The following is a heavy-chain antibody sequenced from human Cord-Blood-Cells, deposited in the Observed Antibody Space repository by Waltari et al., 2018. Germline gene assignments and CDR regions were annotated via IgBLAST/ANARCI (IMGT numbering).Heavy chain of an antibody. CDR1: GFTFSGSA. D-gene: IGHD1-26*01. Sequence: EVQLVESGGGLVQPGGSLKLSCAASGFTFSGSAMHRVRQASGKGLEWVGRIRSKANSYATAYAASVKGRFTISRDDSKNTAYLQMNSLKTEDTAVYYCTRLSGSYGYWGQGTLVTVSS. V-gene: IGHV3-73*02. CDR2: IRSKANSYAT. CDR3: TRLSGSYGY. J-gene: IGHJ4*02.